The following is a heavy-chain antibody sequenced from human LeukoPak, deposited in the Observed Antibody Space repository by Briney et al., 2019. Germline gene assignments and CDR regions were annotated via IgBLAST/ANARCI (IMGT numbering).Heavy chain of an antibody. D-gene: IGHD6-19*01. CDR1: GDSISDYY. V-gene: IGHV4-59*01. CDR2: IYCSGST. J-gene: IGHJ3*02. CDR3: ARVLARGMAVAGNAFDI. Sequence: PSETLSLTCTVSGDSISDYYWSWIRQPPGKGLEWIGYIYCSGSTNYIPSLKSRVTISVDTSKNQFSLKLSSVTAADTAVYYCARVLARGMAVAGNAFDIWGQGTMVSVSS.